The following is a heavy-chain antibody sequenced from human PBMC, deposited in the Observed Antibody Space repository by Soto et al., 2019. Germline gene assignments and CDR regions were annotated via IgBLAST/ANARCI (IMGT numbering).Heavy chain of an antibody. D-gene: IGHD5-18*01. CDR3: ARDGGYSYGEGYYYGMDV. CDR1: GFTFSSYW. J-gene: IGHJ6*02. Sequence: GGSLRLSCAASGFTFSSYWMSWGRQAPGKGLEWVANIKKDGSEKYYVDSVKGRFTISRDNAKNSLYLQMNSLRAEDTAVYYCARDGGYSYGEGYYYGMDVWGQGTTVTVSS. CDR2: IKKDGSEK. V-gene: IGHV3-7*01.